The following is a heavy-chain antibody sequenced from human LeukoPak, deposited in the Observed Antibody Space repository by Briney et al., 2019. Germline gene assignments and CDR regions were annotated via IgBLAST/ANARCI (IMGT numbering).Heavy chain of an antibody. V-gene: IGHV1-18*01. J-gene: IGHJ4*02. CDR2: ISAYNGDT. D-gene: IGHD4-17*01. Sequence: ASVKVSCKVSGYTFTTFGINWVRQAPGQGLEWMGWISAYNGDTNYAQKFQGRVTMTTDSSTSTGYMELRSLRSDDTALYYCAGVVTVTTGPLGYWGQGTLVTVSS. CDR1: GYTFTTFG. CDR3: AGVVTVTTGPLGY.